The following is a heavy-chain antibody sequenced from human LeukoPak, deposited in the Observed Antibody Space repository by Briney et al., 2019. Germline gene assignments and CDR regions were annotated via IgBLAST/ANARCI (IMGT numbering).Heavy chain of an antibody. J-gene: IGHJ4*02. D-gene: IGHD4-17*01. V-gene: IGHV3-23*01. CDR1: GFTVSSSY. Sequence: PGGSLKLSCAASGFTVSSSYMSWVRQAPGKGLEWVSAINGRGDSTFYADSVKGQFTISRDNSKSTVYLQMNSLRADDTAVYYCAKERQTGDYFTSDFWGQGTLVTVSS. CDR2: INGRGDST. CDR3: AKERQTGDYFTSDF.